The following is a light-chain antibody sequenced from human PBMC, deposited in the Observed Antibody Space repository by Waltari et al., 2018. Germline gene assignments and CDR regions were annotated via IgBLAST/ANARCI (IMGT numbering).Light chain of an antibody. Sequence: TQSPGTLSLSQGARATLSCRASQSVSRDLAWYQQKPGQAPRLLMYSVSKRASGIPDRFRGSGSGTEFTLTISSLEPEDFAVYYCQKYNNSPHSFGQGTKVEIK. CDR2: SVS. CDR1: QSVSRD. CDR3: QKYNNSPHS. V-gene: IGKV3D-15*01. J-gene: IGKJ2*03.